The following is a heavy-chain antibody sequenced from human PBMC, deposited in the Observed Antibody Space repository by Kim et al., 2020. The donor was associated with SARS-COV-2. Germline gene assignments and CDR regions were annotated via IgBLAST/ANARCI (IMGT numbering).Heavy chain of an antibody. CDR1: GFTFSRYW. Sequence: GGSLRLSCAASGFTFSRYWMHWVSQAPGEGLVWVSRINDDGRGTNYADSVKGRFTISRDNAKNTRYLLMNSLRVEDTAVYYCVRDLYSEYYFWGQGTLVTVSS. CDR3: VRDLYSEYYF. CDR2: INDDGRGT. D-gene: IGHD1-26*01. J-gene: IGHJ4*02. V-gene: IGHV3-74*01.